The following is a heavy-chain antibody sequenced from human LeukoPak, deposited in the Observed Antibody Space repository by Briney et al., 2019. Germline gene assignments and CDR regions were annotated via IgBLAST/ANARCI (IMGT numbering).Heavy chain of an antibody. Sequence: SGPTLVKPTQTLTLTCTFSGFSLGTSGVGVGWIRQPPGKALEWLALIYWDDDRCYSPSLKSRLSITKDTSKNQVVLTMINMDPVDTATYYCAHRRVGYTTTWPFDYWGQGTLVTVSS. CDR3: AHRRVGYTTTWPFDY. CDR2: IYWDDDR. J-gene: IGHJ4*02. CDR1: GFSLGTSGVG. D-gene: IGHD5-12*01. V-gene: IGHV2-5*02.